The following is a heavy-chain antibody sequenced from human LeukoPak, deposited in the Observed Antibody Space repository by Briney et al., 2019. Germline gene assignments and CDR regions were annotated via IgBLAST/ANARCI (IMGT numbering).Heavy chain of an antibody. D-gene: IGHD3-10*01. CDR3: ARSEKYYYGSGSYYGNFDY. Sequence: GGSLRLSCAAFGFTFSSYAMHWVRQAPGKGLEWVAVISYDGSNKYYADSVKGRFTISRDNSKNTLYLQMNSLRAEDTAVYYCARSEKYYYGSGSYYGNFDYWGQGTLVTVSS. CDR1: GFTFSSYA. V-gene: IGHV3-30-3*01. CDR2: ISYDGSNK. J-gene: IGHJ4*02.